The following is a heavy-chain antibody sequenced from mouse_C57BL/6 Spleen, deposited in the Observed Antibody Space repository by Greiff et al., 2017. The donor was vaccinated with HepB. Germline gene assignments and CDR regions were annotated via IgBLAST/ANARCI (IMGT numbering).Heavy chain of an antibody. CDR1: GFTFSDYY. Sequence: DVQLQESEGGLVQPGSSVKLSCTASGFTFSDYYMAWVRQVPEKGLEWVANINYDGSSTYYLDSLKSRFIISRDNAKNILYLQMSSLKSEDTATYYCARVYDYDGYFDYWGQGTTLTVSS. D-gene: IGHD2-4*01. CDR3: ARVYDYDGYFDY. CDR2: INYDGSST. J-gene: IGHJ2*01. V-gene: IGHV5-16*01.